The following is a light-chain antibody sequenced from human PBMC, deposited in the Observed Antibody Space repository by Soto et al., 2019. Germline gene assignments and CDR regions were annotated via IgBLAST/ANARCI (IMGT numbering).Light chain of an antibody. J-gene: IGKJ1*01. Sequence: TQSPGTLSLSPGERATLSCRASQNVRNNYIGWYQQKPGQAPRLLIYGASIRATGIPARFSGSGSGTEFTLTISSLQSEDFGVYYCQQNKDWPGTFGQGTKVDIK. CDR1: QNVRNN. CDR2: GAS. CDR3: QQNKDWPGT. V-gene: IGKV3-15*01.